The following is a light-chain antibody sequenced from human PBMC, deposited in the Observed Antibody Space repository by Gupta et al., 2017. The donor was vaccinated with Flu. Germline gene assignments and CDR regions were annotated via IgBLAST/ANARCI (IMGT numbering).Light chain of an antibody. Sequence: EIVMTHSPATLSVSPGERATLSCRASQSVSSSLAWYQQKPGQAPRLLIYDASTRATGIPARFSGSGSGTEFTLTISSLQSEDFAVYYCQQYNNWPGTFGQGTKVEIK. V-gene: IGKV3-15*01. CDR2: DAS. CDR3: QQYNNWPGT. CDR1: QSVSSS. J-gene: IGKJ1*01.